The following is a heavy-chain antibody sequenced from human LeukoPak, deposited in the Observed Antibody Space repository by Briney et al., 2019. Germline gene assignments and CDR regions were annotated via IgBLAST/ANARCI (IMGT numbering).Heavy chain of an antibody. V-gene: IGHV1-46*01. CDR2: INPTGGST. Sequence: GASVKVSCKASGYTFSSYFIHWVRQAPGQGLQWRGVINPTGGSTGYAQEFQGRLTVTRDTSTSTVYMELSSLISEDTAVYYCAREGGRNSYLDYWGQGTQVIVSS. CDR3: AREGGRNSYLDY. J-gene: IGHJ4*02. D-gene: IGHD1-26*01. CDR1: GYTFSSYF.